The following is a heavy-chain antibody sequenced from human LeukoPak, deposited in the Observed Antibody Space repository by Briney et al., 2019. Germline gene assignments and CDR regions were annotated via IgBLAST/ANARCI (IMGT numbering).Heavy chain of an antibody. D-gene: IGHD3-10*01. V-gene: IGHV1-69*06. J-gene: IGHJ5*02. CDR1: GGTFSSYA. CDR3: ARRPWFGERNWFDP. Sequence: ASVKVSCKASGGTFSSYAISWVRQAPGQGLEWMGGIIPIFGTANYAQKFQGRVTITADKSTSTAYMELSSPRSEDTAVYYCARRPWFGERNWFDPWGQGTLVTASS. CDR2: IIPIFGTA.